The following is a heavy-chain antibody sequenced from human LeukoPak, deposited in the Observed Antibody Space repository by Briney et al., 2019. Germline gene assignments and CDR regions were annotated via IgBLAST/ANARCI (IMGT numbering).Heavy chain of an antibody. V-gene: IGHV3-48*03. CDR3: ARDRAAGKGYFDY. Sequence: GXSLRLSCAASGFTFSSYEMNWVRQAPGKGLEWVSYISSSGSTIYYADSVKGPFTISRDNAKNSLSLQMNSLRAEDTAVYYCARDRAAGKGYFDYWGQGTLVTVSS. CDR2: ISSSGSTI. CDR1: GFTFSSYE. D-gene: IGHD6-19*01. J-gene: IGHJ4*02.